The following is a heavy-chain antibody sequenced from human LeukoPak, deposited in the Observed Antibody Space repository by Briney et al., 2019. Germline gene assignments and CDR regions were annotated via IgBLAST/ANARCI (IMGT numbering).Heavy chain of an antibody. CDR2: INHSGSI. CDR3: ARRGSGGSWSHAYNWFDP. CDR1: GDSISSGSYY. J-gene: IGHJ5*02. D-gene: IGHD2-15*01. V-gene: IGHV4-39*07. Sequence: KSSETLSHTCTVSGDSISSGSYYWSWIRQSPGKGPEWIGEINHSGSINYNPSLKSRVTISVDTSKNQFSLKLSSVTAADTAVYYCARRGSGGSWSHAYNWFDPWGQGTLVTVSS.